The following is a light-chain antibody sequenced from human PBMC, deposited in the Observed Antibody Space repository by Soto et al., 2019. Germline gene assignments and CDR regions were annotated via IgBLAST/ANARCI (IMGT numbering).Light chain of an antibody. V-gene: IGKV3-11*01. CDR1: QSISSY. Sequence: EVVLTQSPDTLSLPPGERATLSCRASQSISSYLAWYQQKPGQAPRLPIYDASNRATGIPARFSGSGSGTDFTLTISSLEPEDFAVYYCQQRSNWPSITFGQGTRLEIK. CDR2: DAS. CDR3: QQRSNWPSIT. J-gene: IGKJ5*01.